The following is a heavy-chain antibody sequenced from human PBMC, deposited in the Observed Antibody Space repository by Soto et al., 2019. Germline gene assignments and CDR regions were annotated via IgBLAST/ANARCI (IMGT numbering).Heavy chain of an antibody. CDR1: GGTFSSYT. D-gene: IGHD5-12*01. Sequence: QVQLVQSGAEVKKPGSSVKVSCKASGGTFSSYTISWVRQAPGQGLEWMGRIIPILGIANYAQKFQGRVSISADKTTKTAYMELSSLRSEGTAVYYCAGDKPDIVVTIFYSWGQGTLVTVSS. J-gene: IGHJ4*02. CDR3: AGDKPDIVVTIFYS. V-gene: IGHV1-69*08. CDR2: IIPILGIA.